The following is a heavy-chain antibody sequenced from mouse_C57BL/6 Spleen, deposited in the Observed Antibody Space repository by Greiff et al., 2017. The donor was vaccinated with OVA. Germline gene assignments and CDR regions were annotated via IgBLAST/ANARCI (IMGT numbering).Heavy chain of an antibody. CDR1: GFTFSDYG. Sequence: EVQLVESGGGLVKPGGSLKLSCAASGFTFSDYGMHWVRQAPEKGLEWVAYISSGSSTIYYADTVKGRFTISRDNAKNTLFLQMTSLRSEDTAMYYCARLTTVVPFAYWGQGTLVTVSA. CDR2: ISSGSSTI. D-gene: IGHD1-1*01. J-gene: IGHJ3*01. V-gene: IGHV5-17*01. CDR3: ARLTTVVPFAY.